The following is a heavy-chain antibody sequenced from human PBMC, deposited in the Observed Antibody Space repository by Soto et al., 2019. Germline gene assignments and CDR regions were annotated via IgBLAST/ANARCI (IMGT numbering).Heavy chain of an antibody. CDR3: AKGSTYSFYFDS. J-gene: IGHJ4*01. CDR1: GFSFSSYD. CDR2: IIGNSGTT. Sequence: EVQLLESGGGLVHPGGSLRLSCVASGFSFSSYDMSWVRQAPGKGLEWVSFIIGNSGTTYYADSVKGRFTISRDNSKNMLYLQMSSLRAEDTAVYYCAKGSTYSFYFDSWGQGTLVTVSS. V-gene: IGHV3-23*01. D-gene: IGHD6-13*01.